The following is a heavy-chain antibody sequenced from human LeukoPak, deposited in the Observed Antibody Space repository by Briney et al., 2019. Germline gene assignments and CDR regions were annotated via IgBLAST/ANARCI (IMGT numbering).Heavy chain of an antibody. J-gene: IGHJ4*02. V-gene: IGHV4-34*01. CDR3: ARRAGAYSHPYDY. Sequence: PSETLSLTCAVYGGSFSDYYWSWIRQPPGKGLEWIGEINHSGSTNYNPSLKSRVTISVDTSKNQFSLKLSSVTAEDTAVYYCARRAGAYSHPYDYWGQGTLVTVSS. CDR2: INHSGST. D-gene: IGHD4/OR15-4a*01. CDR1: GGSFSDYY.